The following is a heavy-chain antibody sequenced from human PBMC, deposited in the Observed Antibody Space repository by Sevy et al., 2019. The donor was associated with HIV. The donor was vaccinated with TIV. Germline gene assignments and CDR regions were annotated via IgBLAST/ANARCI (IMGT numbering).Heavy chain of an antibody. CDR1: GFTFSSYA. Sequence: GGALRLSCAASGFTFSSYAMHWVRQAPGKGLEWEALISYEGSNKYYADSVKGRVTISRENSKNMMYLQMNSLRAEDTAVYYCASLTAHNYYDTTSYYYGYWGQGTLVTVSS. J-gene: IGHJ4*02. CDR2: ISYEGSNK. D-gene: IGHD3-22*01. CDR3: ASLTAHNYYDTTSYYYGY. V-gene: IGHV3-30*04.